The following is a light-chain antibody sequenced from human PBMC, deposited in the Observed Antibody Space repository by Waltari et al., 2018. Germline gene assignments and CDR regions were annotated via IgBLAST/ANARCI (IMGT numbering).Light chain of an antibody. V-gene: IGKV3-11*01. J-gene: IGKJ4*01. CDR3: QQRSNWPLT. CDR1: QSVSSY. Sequence: EIVLTQSPATLSLSPGEIATLSCRASQSVSSYLAWYQQKPGQAPRHLIYDASNRATGIPARFSGSGSGTDFTLTISSLEPEDFAVYYCQQRSNWPLTFGGGTKVEIK. CDR2: DAS.